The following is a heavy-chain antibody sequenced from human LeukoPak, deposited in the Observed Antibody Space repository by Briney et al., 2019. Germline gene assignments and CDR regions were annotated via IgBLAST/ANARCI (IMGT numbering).Heavy chain of an antibody. CDR2: ITSSGDDI. CDR1: GFTFSVYY. CDR3: ASDIVATSGDF. J-gene: IGHJ4*02. Sequence: GGSLRLSCAASGFTFSVYYMSWIRQATGKGLEWVAYITSSGDDIYYADSVKGRFTISRDNAKNALFLRMNSLRVEDTATYYCASDIVATSGDFWGQGTLVSVSS. D-gene: IGHD5-12*01. V-gene: IGHV3-11*01.